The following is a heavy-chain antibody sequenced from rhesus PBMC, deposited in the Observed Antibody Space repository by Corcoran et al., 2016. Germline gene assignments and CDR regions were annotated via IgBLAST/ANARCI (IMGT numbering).Heavy chain of an antibody. CDR1: GGSIRDSYR. V-gene: IGHV4S10*01. J-gene: IGHJ4*01. D-gene: IGHD2-39*01. Sequence: QVQLQESGPGVVKPSETLSLTCAVSGGSIRDSYRWSWIRQPPGKGLEWIGYIYGSSTSTNYNPSLKRRVTISKDTSKNQFSLKLSSVTAADTAVYYCARGSRYFDYWGQGVLVTVSS. CDR3: ARGSRYFDY. CDR2: IYGSSTST.